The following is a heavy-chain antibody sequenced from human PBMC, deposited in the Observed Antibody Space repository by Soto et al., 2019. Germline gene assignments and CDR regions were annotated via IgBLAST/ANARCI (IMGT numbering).Heavy chain of an antibody. J-gene: IGHJ5*02. Sequence: QVQLQESGPGLVKPSQTLSLTCTVSGGSISSGGYYWSWIRQHPGKGLEWIGYIYYSGSTYYNPFFQSQVTISVDTSKNQFSLKRSSVTAADTAVYYCARQRITMIRGVIIRRTGWLDPWGKGTLVTVSS. V-gene: IGHV4-31*01. D-gene: IGHD3-10*01. CDR3: ARQRITMIRGVIIRRTGWLDP. CDR1: GGSISSGGYY. CDR2: IYYSGST.